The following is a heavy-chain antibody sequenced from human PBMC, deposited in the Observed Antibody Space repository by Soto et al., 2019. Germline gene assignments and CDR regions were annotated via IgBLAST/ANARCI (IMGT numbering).Heavy chain of an antibody. Sequence: QVQLVQSGAEVKKPGASVKVSCKASGYTFNSYGITWVRQAPGQGLEWMGWISAYNGNTNYAQNLQGRVTMTTDTSTSTAYRELSTRKSDDTAVYYRAKDLYDMFTGYYSGDGFAIWGQGTMVTVSS. D-gene: IGHD3-9*01. CDR3: AKDLYDMFTGYYSGDGFAI. V-gene: IGHV1-18*01. CDR1: GYTFNSYG. J-gene: IGHJ3*02. CDR2: ISAYNGNT.